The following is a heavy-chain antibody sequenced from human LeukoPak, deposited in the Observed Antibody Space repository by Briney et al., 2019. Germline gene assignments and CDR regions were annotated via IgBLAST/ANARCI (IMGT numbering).Heavy chain of an antibody. J-gene: IGHJ4*02. Sequence: GGSLRLSCAASGFTFSSYSMNWVRQAPGKGLEWVSYISSSSSTIYYADSVKGRFTISRDNAKNSLYLQMNSLRAEDTAVYYCARGGGYGSYGSPSPYYFDYWGQGTLVTVSS. D-gene: IGHD1-26*01. CDR2: ISSSSSTI. CDR3: ARGGGYGSYGSPSPYYFDY. CDR1: GFTFSSYS. V-gene: IGHV3-48*04.